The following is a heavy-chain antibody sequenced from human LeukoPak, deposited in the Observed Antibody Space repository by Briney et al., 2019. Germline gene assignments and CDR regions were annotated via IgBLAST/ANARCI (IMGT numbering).Heavy chain of an antibody. D-gene: IGHD3-16*01. J-gene: IGHJ5*02. Sequence: ASVKVSCKASGYTFTGYYMHWVRQAPGQGLEWMGWINPNSGGTNYAQKFQGRVTMTRDTSISTAYMELSRLRSDDTAVYYCARGRIRTVAMRSTFGNWFDPWGQGTLVTVSS. V-gene: IGHV1-2*02. CDR1: GYTFTGYY. CDR2: INPNSGGT. CDR3: ARGRIRTVAMRSTFGNWFDP.